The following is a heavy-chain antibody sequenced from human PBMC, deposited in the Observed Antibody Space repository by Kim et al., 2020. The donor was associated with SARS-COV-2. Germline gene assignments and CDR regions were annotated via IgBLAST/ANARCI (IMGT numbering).Heavy chain of an antibody. CDR3: AKVSSSSSRGDY. D-gene: IGHD6-6*01. J-gene: IGHJ4*02. Sequence: YYADSVKGRFTISRDNSKNTLYLQMNSLRAEDTAVYYCAKVSSSSSRGDYWGQGTLVTVSS. V-gene: IGHV3-30*02.